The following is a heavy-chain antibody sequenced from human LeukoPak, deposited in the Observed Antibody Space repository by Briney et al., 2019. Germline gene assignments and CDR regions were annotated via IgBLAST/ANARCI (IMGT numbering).Heavy chain of an antibody. D-gene: IGHD6-13*01. Sequence: GGSLRLSCAASGFTFSSYWMHWVRQAPGKGLVWVSRINSDGSTTSHADSVKGRFTISRDNAKNTLFLQMNSLRAEDTAAYYCARGGSSSWYGSWGQGTLVTVSS. CDR1: GFTFSSYW. CDR2: INSDGSTT. J-gene: IGHJ5*01. V-gene: IGHV3-74*01. CDR3: ARGGSSSWYGS.